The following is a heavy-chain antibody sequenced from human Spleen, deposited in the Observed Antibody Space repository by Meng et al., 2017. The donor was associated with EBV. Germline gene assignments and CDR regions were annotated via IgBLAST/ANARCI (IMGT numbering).Heavy chain of an antibody. CDR1: GYTFTSYA. Sequence: QGQLVQFGFGLKKPGASVKVSCKASGYTFTSYAMNWVRQAPGQGLEWMGWINTNTVNPTYAQGFTGRFVFSLDTSVSTAYLQISSLKAEDTAVYYCARGVPNYYGQFDPWAREPWSPSPQ. D-gene: IGHD3-10*01. V-gene: IGHV7-4-1*02. J-gene: IGHJ5*02. CDR3: ARGVPNYYGQFDP. CDR2: INTNTVNP.